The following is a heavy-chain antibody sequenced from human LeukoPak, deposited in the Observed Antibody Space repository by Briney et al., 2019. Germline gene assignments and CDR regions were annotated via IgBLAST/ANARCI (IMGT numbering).Heavy chain of an antibody. Sequence: SETLSLTCTVSGGSISSGGYYWSWIRQHPGKGLEWIGYIYYSGSTYYNPSLKSRVTISVDTSKNQFSLKLSSVTAADTAVYYCASRGCRDYGCRDYWGQGTLVTVSS. V-gene: IGHV4-31*03. CDR2: IYYSGST. D-gene: IGHD4-17*01. CDR1: GGSISSGGYY. J-gene: IGHJ4*02. CDR3: ASRGCRDYGCRDY.